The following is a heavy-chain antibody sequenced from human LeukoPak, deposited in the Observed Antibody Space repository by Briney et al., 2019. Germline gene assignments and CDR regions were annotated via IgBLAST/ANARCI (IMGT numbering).Heavy chain of an antibody. Sequence: GGSLRLSCAASGFTFSSYGMHWVRQAPGKGLEWVAVISYDGSNKYYADSVKGRFTISRDNSKNTLYLQMNSLRAEDTAVYYCARDPVPAAGPRFIYGMDVWGQGTTVTVSS. D-gene: IGHD6-13*01. J-gene: IGHJ6*02. CDR1: GFTFSSYG. V-gene: IGHV3-30*03. CDR3: ARDPVPAAGPRFIYGMDV. CDR2: ISYDGSNK.